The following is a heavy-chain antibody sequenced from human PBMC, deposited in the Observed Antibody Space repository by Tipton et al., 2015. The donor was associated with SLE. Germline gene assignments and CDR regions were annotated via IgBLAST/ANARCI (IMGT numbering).Heavy chain of an antibody. D-gene: IGHD1-26*01. Sequence: TLSLTCAVYGGSFSGYYWSWIRQPPGKGLGWIGEINHSGSTNYNPSLKSRVTISVDTSKNQFSLKLSSVTAADTAVYYCARGPAGGGSYGASCFDYWGQGTLVTVSS. CDR1: GGSFSGYY. CDR2: INHSGST. J-gene: IGHJ4*02. CDR3: ARGPAGGGSYGASCFDY. V-gene: IGHV4-34*01.